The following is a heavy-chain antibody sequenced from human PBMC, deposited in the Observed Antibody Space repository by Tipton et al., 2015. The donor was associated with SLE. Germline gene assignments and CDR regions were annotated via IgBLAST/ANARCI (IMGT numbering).Heavy chain of an antibody. J-gene: IGHJ2*01. CDR3: ARQRGYYDGTPFPPWNFDL. V-gene: IGHV4-34*01. CDR2: INHTGGT. Sequence: TLSLTCAVYGGSFSDYYWSWIRQTPGEGLEWIGEINHTGGTNYNPSLESRVTISVDTSENHFSLNLNSVTAADTAVYFCARQRGYYDGTPFPPWNFDLWGRGTQVTVSS. D-gene: IGHD3-16*01. CDR1: GGSFSDYY.